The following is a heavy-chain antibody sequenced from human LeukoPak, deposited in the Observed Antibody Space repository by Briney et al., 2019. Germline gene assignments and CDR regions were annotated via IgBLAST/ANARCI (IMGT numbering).Heavy chain of an antibody. CDR2: ISGSGGST. V-gene: IGHV3-23*01. D-gene: IGHD5-18*01. J-gene: IGHJ3*02. CDR3: ASETKRGYSYGSPTDAFDI. CDR1: GFTFSSYG. Sequence: PGGTLRLSCAASGFTFSSYGMSWVRQAPGKGLEWVSAISGSGGSTYYADSVKGRFTISRHNAKNSLYLQMNSLRAEDTAVYYCASETKRGYSYGSPTDAFDIWGQGTMVTVSS.